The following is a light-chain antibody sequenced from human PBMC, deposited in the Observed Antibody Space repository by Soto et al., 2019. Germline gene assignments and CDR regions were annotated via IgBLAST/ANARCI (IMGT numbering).Light chain of an antibody. CDR2: DAS. CDR1: QSVDIY. Sequence: VLTQSPATLSLSPGERATLSCRASQSVDIYLAWYQQQPGQAPRLLIYDASNRATGTPARFSGSGSGTDFTLTISSLEPEDFAVYFCVPRKHWPPLTFGGGTRLQIK. J-gene: IGKJ4*01. V-gene: IGKV3-11*01. CDR3: VPRKHWPPLT.